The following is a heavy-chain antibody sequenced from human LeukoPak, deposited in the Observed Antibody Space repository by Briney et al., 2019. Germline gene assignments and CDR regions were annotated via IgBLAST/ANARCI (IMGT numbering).Heavy chain of an antibody. D-gene: IGHD1-1*01. V-gene: IGHV3-7*01. CDR2: IKQEGSEK. J-gene: IGHJ4*02. CDR3: ARDTYGVLDY. Sequence: PGGSLRLSCAASGFTFRNYWMSWVRQAPGKGLEFVANIKQEGSEKYYVDSVKGRFTISRDNAKNTLYLQMNSLRAEDTAVYYCARDTYGVLDYWGQGTLVTVSS. CDR1: GFTFRNYW.